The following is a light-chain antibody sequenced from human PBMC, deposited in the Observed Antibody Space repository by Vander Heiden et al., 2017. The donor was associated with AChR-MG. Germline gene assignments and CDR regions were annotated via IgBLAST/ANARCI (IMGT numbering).Light chain of an antibody. CDR1: SSNIGAHYD. CDR3: QSYDSSLSGVV. CDR2: GNT. V-gene: IGLV1-40*01. J-gene: IGLJ2*01. Sequence: SVLTQPPSVSRAPGQRVTISCTGSSSNIGAHYDVNWYQQLPGTAPKLLIYGNTNRPSGVPDRFSGSKSGTSASLAITGLQAEDEADYYCQSYDSSLSGVVFGGGTKLTV.